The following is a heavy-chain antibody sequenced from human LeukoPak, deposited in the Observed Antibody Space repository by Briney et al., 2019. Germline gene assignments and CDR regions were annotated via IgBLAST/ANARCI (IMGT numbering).Heavy chain of an antibody. J-gene: IGHJ6*03. D-gene: IGHD3-10*01. Sequence: SVKVSCKASGYTFTSYDINWVRQATGQGLEWMGWMNPNSGNTGYAQKFQGRVTMSRNTSISTAYMELSSLRSEDTAVYYCARVQALLWFGELLRYYMDVWGKGTTVTVSS. CDR3: ARVQALLWFGELLRYYMDV. CDR2: MNPNSGNT. V-gene: IGHV1-8*01. CDR1: GYTFTSYD.